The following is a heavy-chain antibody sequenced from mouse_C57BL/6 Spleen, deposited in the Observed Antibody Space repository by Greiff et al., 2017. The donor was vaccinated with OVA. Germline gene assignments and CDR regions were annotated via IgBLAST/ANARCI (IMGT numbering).Heavy chain of an antibody. CDR2: ISDGGSYT. D-gene: IGHD1-1*01. J-gene: IGHJ1*03. CDR3: ARGGYYGSSPYWYFDV. CDR1: GFTFSSYA. Sequence: VQLKESGGGLVKPGGSLKLSCAASGFTFSSYAMSWVRQTPEKRLEWVATISDGGSYTYYPDNVKGRFTISRDNAKNNLYLQMSHLKSEDTAMYYCARGGYYGSSPYWYFDVWGTGTTVTVSS. V-gene: IGHV5-4*01.